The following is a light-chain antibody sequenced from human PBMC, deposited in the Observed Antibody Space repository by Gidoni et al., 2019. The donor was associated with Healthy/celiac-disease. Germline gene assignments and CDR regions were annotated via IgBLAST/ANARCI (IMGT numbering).Light chain of an antibody. CDR2: AAS. Sequence: DIQMTPSPSSLSASVGDRVTITCRESQSISSYLNWYQQKQGKAPKLLIYAASSLQCGVPSRFSGSGSGTDFTLTINSLQPEDFATYYCQQSDSTPLTFGQGTKVEIK. V-gene: IGKV1-39*01. J-gene: IGKJ1*01. CDR3: QQSDSTPLT. CDR1: QSISSY.